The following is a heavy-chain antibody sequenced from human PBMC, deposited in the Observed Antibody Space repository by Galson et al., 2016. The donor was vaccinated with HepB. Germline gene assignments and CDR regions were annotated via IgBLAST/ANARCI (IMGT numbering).Heavy chain of an antibody. Sequence: ETLSLTCTVSGASISGYYLSWIRQPPGKGLEWIGYTYYSGRTNYNPSLKSRVTISVDTSKNQFSLKLSSVTAADTAVYYCARDDSGGWYGFHYGMDVWGQGTTVTVPS. CDR2: TYYSGRT. CDR1: GASISGYY. V-gene: IGHV4-59*01. CDR3: ARDDSGGWYGFHYGMDV. D-gene: IGHD6-19*01. J-gene: IGHJ6*02.